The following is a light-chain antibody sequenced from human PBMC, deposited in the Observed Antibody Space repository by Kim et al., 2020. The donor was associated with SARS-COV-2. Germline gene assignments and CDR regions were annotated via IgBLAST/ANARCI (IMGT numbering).Light chain of an antibody. Sequence: QSALTQPASVSGSPGQSITISCAGTSRDVGAYNHISWYQHHPGTAPKLIIYDVSKRPSGVSYRFSGSKSGNTASLTISGLQAEDEAEYYCSSYISSDSPVIFGGGTKLTVL. CDR1: SRDVGAYNH. J-gene: IGLJ2*01. V-gene: IGLV2-14*03. CDR2: DVS. CDR3: SSYISSDSPVI.